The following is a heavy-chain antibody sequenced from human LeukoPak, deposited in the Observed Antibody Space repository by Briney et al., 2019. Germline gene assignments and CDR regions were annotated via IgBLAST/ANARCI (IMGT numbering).Heavy chain of an antibody. J-gene: IGHJ4*02. Sequence: ASVNVSCKASGYTFTGYYMHWVRQAPAQGLEWMGWINPNSGGTNNEQKFQGRVTMTRDTSISTAYMELSRLRFDDTAVYYCARGDVDTAMVTPDYWGQGTLVTVSS. D-gene: IGHD5-18*01. CDR2: INPNSGGT. CDR3: ARGDVDTAMVTPDY. CDR1: GYTFTGYY. V-gene: IGHV1-2*02.